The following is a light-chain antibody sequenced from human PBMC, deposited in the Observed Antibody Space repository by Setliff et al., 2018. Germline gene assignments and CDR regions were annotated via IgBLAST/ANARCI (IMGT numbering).Light chain of an antibody. CDR1: SSDVGNYDF. V-gene: IGLV2-8*01. Sequence: QSALTQPPSASGSPGQSVTVSCTGTSSDVGNYDFVSWYQQRPGKAPKLLIYEVSKRPSGVPDRFSGSKSGNTASLTVSGLQAEDEADYYCSSYAGSNNPYVFGTGTKVTVL. CDR2: EVS. J-gene: IGLJ1*01. CDR3: SSYAGSNNPYV.